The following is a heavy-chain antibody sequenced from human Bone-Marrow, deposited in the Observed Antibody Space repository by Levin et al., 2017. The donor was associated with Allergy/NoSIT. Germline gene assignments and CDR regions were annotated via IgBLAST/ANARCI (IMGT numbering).Heavy chain of an antibody. V-gene: IGHV1-2*06. CDR2: LNPNTGGT. CDR3: ARETIAAPPGTRFDT. CDR1: GFTFTIYD. D-gene: IGHD6-13*01. Sequence: ASVKVSCKASGFTFTIYDIHWVRQAPGQGLEWVGRLNPNTGGTDSAQKLMGRVTMTRDTSNTTAFMQMTRLRPDDTAVYYCARETIAAPPGTRFDTWGEGALVTVSS. J-gene: IGHJ5*02.